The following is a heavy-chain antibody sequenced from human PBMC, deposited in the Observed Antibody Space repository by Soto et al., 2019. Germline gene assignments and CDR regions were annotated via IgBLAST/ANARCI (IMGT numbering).Heavy chain of an antibody. V-gene: IGHV4-38-2*01. Sequence: SETLSLTCGVSGYYIRSGYYWGWIRQPPGKGLEWIGSIYHYGASYRSSSLTSRATISVDTSKNQISLELTSVTAADAAVYFCARVDTARAPFDYWGQGTVVTVSS. J-gene: IGHJ4*02. CDR1: GYYIRSGYY. D-gene: IGHD5-18*01. CDR3: ARVDTARAPFDY. CDR2: IYHYGAS.